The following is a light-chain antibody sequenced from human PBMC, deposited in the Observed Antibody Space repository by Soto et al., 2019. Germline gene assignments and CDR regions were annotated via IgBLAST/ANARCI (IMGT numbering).Light chain of an antibody. CDR1: QSVLYSSNNKNY. J-gene: IGKJ2*01. Sequence: DIVMTQSPDSLAVSLDERATINCKSSQSVLYSSNNKNYLAWYQQKPGQPPKLLIYWASTLESGVPDRFSGSGSGTDFTLTISSLQAADVAVYYCQQYYSSPYTFGQGTKLEIK. CDR3: QQYYSSPYT. CDR2: WAS. V-gene: IGKV4-1*01.